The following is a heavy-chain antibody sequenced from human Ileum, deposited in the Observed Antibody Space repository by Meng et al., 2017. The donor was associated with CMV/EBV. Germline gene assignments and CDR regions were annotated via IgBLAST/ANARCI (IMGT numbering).Heavy chain of an antibody. CDR2: VYSSGST. CDR1: VGSTSVYY. V-gene: IGHV4-4*07. Sequence: LRGRVPCVGKPLQSCPPPCTVSVGSTSVYYWSWIRQPATKGLELIGRVYSSGSTDYNPSLQSRVTMSVDTSKNQFSLKLSSVTAADTAVYYCARGSSSWAFDYWGQGTLVTVSS. J-gene: IGHJ4*02. D-gene: IGHD2-2*01. CDR3: ARGSSSWAFDY.